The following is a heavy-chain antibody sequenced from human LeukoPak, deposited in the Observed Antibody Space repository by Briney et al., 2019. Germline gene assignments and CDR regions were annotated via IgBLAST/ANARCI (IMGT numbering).Heavy chain of an antibody. CDR1: GGSFSGYY. CDR2: INHSGST. CDR3: ARGRWTVTFVFDY. V-gene: IGHV4-34*01. J-gene: IGHJ4*02. Sequence: SETLSLTCAVYGGSFSGYYWSWIRQPPGKGLEWIGEINHSGSTNYNPSLKSRVTISVDTSKNQFSLKLSSVTAADTAVYYCARGRWTVTFVFDYWGQGTLVTVSS. D-gene: IGHD4-17*01.